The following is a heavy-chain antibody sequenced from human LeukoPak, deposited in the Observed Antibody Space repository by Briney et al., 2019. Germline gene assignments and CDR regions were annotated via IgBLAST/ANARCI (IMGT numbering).Heavy chain of an antibody. D-gene: IGHD3-3*01. CDR1: GFTVSSNY. J-gene: IGHJ4*02. CDR2: LYSGGST. Sequence: GGSLRLSCAASGFTVSSNYMSWVRQAPGKRLEWVSVLYSGGSTYYADSVKGRFTISRDNSKNTLYLQMNSLRAEDTAVYYCARAQKDDFWSGYYKYYFDYWGQGTLITVSS. CDR3: ARAQKDDFWSGYYKYYFDY. V-gene: IGHV3-53*01.